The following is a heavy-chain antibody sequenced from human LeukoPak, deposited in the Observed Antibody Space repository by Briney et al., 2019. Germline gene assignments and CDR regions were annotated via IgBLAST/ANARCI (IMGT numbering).Heavy chain of an antibody. D-gene: IGHD3-3*01. CDR2: IYYSGST. J-gene: IGHJ5*02. CDR3: ARVNWHYDFWKGWFDP. Sequence: PSETLSLTCTVSGGSISSYYWSWIRQPPGKGLEWIGYIYYSGSTNYNPSLKSRVTISVDTSKNQFSLKLSSVTAADTAVYYCARVNWHYDFWKGWFDPWSQGTLVTVSS. CDR1: GGSISSYY. V-gene: IGHV4-59*01.